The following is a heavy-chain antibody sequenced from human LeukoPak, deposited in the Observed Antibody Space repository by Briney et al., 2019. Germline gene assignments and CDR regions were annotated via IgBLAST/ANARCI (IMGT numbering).Heavy chain of an antibody. CDR2: INPSGGST. CDR1: GYTFTSYY. V-gene: IGHV1-46*01. Sequence: ASVKVSCKASGYTFTSYYMHWVRQAPGQGLEWMGIINPSGGSTNYAQKFEGRVTMTRDTSTNTVYMELSSLRSEDTAVYYCARGPSITMVRGGQWYYYMDVWGKGTTVTISS. CDR3: ARGPSITMVRGGQWYYYMDV. D-gene: IGHD3-10*01. J-gene: IGHJ6*03.